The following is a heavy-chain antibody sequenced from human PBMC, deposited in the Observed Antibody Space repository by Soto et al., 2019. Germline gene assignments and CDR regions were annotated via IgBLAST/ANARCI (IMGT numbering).Heavy chain of an antibody. J-gene: IGHJ4*02. V-gene: IGHV4-31*03. CDR3: ARGVLGSFDY. CDR2: IYYSGST. D-gene: IGHD3-16*01. Sequence: QVQLQESGPGLVKPSQTLSLTCTVSGGSIRSGGNSWSWIRQHSGKGLEWIGYIYYSGSTYYNPSSQGRLTISLDTSKNQFSLKLSSVTAADTAVYYCARGVLGSFDYWGQGTLVTVSS. CDR1: GGSIRSGGNS.